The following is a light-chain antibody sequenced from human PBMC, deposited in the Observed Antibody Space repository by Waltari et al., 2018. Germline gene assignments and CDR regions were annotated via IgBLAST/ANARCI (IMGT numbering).Light chain of an antibody. CDR1: QNINNW. CDR3: QQYRTFHWT. Sequence: DIQMTQSPSTLYASVGDRVTITCRASQNINNWLDWYQKKPGKAPSLLISKTSKLQTGVPTRFSGSGSGTEFTLTISSLQPDDFATYHCQQYRTFHWTFGQGTKVEI. V-gene: IGKV1-5*03. J-gene: IGKJ1*01. CDR2: KTS.